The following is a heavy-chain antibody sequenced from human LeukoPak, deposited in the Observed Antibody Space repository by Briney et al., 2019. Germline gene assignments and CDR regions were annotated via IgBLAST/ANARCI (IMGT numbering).Heavy chain of an antibody. J-gene: IGHJ4*02. CDR3: AKESEGASPAY. V-gene: IGHV3-23*01. D-gene: IGHD3-16*01. CDR1: GFTFRGYG. Sequence: GSLRLSCVVSGFTFRGYGLSWVRQTPGKGLEWVSATSYSGDGAYYADSVRGRFTASRDSSTNTYYLQMDSLRAEDTAVYYCAKESEGASPAYWGRGTLVTVSS. CDR2: TSYSGDGA.